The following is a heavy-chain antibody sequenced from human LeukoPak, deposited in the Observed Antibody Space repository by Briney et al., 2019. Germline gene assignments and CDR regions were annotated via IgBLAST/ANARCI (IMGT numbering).Heavy chain of an antibody. CDR3: ARVNGDYTFDY. Sequence: SETLSLTCTVSGGSISSYYWSWIRQPPGEGLEWIGYIYYSGSTNYNPSLKSRVTISVDTSKNQFSLKLSSVTAADTAVYYCARVNGDYTFDYWGQGTLVTVSS. J-gene: IGHJ4*02. V-gene: IGHV4-59*01. CDR1: GGSISSYY. D-gene: IGHD4-17*01. CDR2: IYYSGST.